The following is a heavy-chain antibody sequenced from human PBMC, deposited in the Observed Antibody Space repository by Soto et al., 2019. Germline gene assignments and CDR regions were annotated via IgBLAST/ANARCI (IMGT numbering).Heavy chain of an antibody. CDR2: IYYSGST. J-gene: IGHJ4*02. CDR1: GGSISSGGYS. CDR3: AGRDIAYYFDY. D-gene: IGHD3-16*02. Sequence: XXTLSLPFAVSGGSISSGGYSWSSIRQPPGKGLEWIGYIYYSGSTNYNPSLKSRATISVDTSKNQFSLKLRSVTAADTAVYYCAGRDIAYYFDYWGQGTLVTVSA. V-gene: IGHV4-61*08.